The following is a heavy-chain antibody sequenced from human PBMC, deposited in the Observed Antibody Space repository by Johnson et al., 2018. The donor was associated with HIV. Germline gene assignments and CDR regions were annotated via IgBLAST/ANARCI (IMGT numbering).Heavy chain of an antibody. Sequence: VQLVESGGGLVQPGGSLRLSCAASGFTFNSYATHWVRQAPGKGLEWVAVISFDGNLKNYADSVKGRFTISRDNSKNTLHLQMNSLRAEDTAVYYCAKCIWGSSLIDAFDIWGQGTMVTVSS. V-gene: IGHV3-30*18. CDR1: GFTFNSYA. D-gene: IGHD6-13*01. CDR3: AKCIWGSSLIDAFDI. CDR2: ISFDGNLK. J-gene: IGHJ3*02.